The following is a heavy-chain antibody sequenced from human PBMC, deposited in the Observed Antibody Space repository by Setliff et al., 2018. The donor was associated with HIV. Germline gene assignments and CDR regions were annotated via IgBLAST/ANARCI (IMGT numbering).Heavy chain of an antibody. V-gene: IGHV1-18*01. D-gene: IGHD1-26*01. J-gene: IGHJ4*02. Sequence: GASVKVSCKASGYTFTSDDSSWVRQAPGQGLEWMGWISAYNGNTNYAQKLQGRVTMTRDTSTNTAYMEVRSLRPDDTAVYYCAKDKTEGAMGHWGQGTLVTVSS. CDR1: GYTFTSDD. CDR2: ISAYNGNT. CDR3: AKDKTEGAMGH.